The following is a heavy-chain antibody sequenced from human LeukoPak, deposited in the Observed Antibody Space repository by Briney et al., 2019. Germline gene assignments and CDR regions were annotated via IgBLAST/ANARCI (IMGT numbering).Heavy chain of an antibody. CDR1: GFTFTTYW. J-gene: IGHJ6*04. V-gene: IGHV3-7*03. Sequence: GGSLRLSCEASGFTFTTYWMGWVRQAPGKGLEWVANIKQDGSEKHYVDSVKGRFTISRDNAQNSLYLQMNSLIAEDTALYYCAKEMQAGGFGPGMGLCMDVWGKGTTVTISS. CDR2: IKQDGSEK. CDR3: AKEMQAGGFGPGMGLCMDV. D-gene: IGHD3-10*01.